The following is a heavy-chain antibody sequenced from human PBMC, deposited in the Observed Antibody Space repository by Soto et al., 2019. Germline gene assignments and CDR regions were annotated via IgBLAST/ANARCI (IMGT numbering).Heavy chain of an antibody. CDR1: GYTFTGYY. V-gene: IGHV1-2*04. J-gene: IGHJ6*02. CDR3: ARGRNGGSGWFSPGMDV. CDR2: INPNSGGT. D-gene: IGHD6-19*01. Sequence: ASVKVSCKASGYTFTGYYMHWVRQAPGQGLEWMGWINPNSGGTNYAQKFQGWVTMTRDTSISTAYMELSRLRSDDTAVYYCARGRNGGSGWFSPGMDVWGQGTTVTVSS.